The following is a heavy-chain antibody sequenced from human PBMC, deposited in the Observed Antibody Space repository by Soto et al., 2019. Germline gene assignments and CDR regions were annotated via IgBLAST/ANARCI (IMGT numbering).Heavy chain of an antibody. D-gene: IGHD3-10*01. CDR1: GLTFSSYA. CDR3: AKRSSGNWFDP. CDR2: ISGSGGST. J-gene: IGHJ5*02. V-gene: IGHV3-23*01. Sequence: EVQLLESGGGLVQPGGSLRLSCAASGLTFSSYAMSWVRQAPGKGLEWVSVISGSGGSTYYADSVKGRFTISRDNSKNTLNLQMNSLRAEDTAVYYCAKRSSGNWFDPWGQGTLVTVSS.